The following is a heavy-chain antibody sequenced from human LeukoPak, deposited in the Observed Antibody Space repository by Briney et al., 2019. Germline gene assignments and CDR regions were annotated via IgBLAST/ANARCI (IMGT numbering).Heavy chain of an antibody. CDR2: INSDGSDT. V-gene: IGHV3-74*01. D-gene: IGHD3-10*01. CDR3: AKNGPGLDYFDY. J-gene: IGHJ4*02. Sequence: PGGSLRHSCAASGSTFSSYWMHWVRRAPGKGLVWVSRINSDGSDTTYADSVEGRFTISRDNAKNTLYLQMNSLRAEDTAVYYCAKNGPGLDYFDYWGQGTLVTVSS. CDR1: GSTFSSYW.